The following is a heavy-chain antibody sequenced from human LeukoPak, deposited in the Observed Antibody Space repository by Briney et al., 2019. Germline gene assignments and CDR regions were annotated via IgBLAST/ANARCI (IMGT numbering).Heavy chain of an antibody. D-gene: IGHD2-21*01. J-gene: IGHJ6*04. CDR1: GFTFSNFW. CDR2: INTVGSST. Sequence: GGSLRLSCAASGFTFSNFWMHWDRQAPGKGLVWVSRINTVGSSTNYADSVKGRFTISRDNAKNAVYLQMNSLRAEDTAVYYCANGALGLNLLDVFGEGTTATASS. CDR3: ANGALGLNLLDV. V-gene: IGHV3-74*01.